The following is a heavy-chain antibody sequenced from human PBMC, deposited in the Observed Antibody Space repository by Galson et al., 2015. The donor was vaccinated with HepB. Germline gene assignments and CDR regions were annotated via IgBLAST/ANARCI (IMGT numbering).Heavy chain of an antibody. CDR1: GYSFTSYW. D-gene: IGHD3-10*01. CDR2: IYPGDSDT. V-gene: IGHV5-51*03. CDR3: ARLPMDAEFGELFRGYYYYYDMDV. Sequence: QSGAEVKKPGESLKISCKGSGYSFTSYWIGWVRQMPGKGLEWMGIIYPGDSDTRYSPSFQGQVTISADKSISTAYLQWSSLKASDTAMYYCARLPMDAEFGELFRGYYYYYDMDVWGQGTTVTVSS. J-gene: IGHJ6*02.